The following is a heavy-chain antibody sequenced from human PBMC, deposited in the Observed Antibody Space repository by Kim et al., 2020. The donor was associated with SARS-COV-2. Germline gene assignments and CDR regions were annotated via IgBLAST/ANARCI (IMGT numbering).Heavy chain of an antibody. V-gene: IGHV4-39*01. CDR1: GVSVTSSHFF. CDR3: ARQWLGQLPHFAY. D-gene: IGHD1-1*01. CDR2: RHYDGRT. Sequence: SETLSLTCNVSGVSVTSSHFFWGWIRQPPGKGLEWIESRHYDGRTYYNSSLKSRVATSLDTSKNQFSLTITSVTAAGTAGYFCARQWLGQLPHFAYGGQGILVSVSS. J-gene: IGHJ4*02.